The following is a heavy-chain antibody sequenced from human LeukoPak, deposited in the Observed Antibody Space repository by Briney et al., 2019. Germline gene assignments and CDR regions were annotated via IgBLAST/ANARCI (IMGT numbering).Heavy chain of an antibody. CDR2: INHSGST. Sequence: PSETLSLTCAVYGGSFSGYYWSWIRQPPGKGLEWIGEINHSGSTNYNPSLKSRVTISVDTSKNQFSLKLRSVTAADTAVYYCARHSFSGGYFFEFWGQGTLVTVSS. J-gene: IGHJ4*02. D-gene: IGHD1-26*01. V-gene: IGHV4-34*01. CDR3: ARHSFSGGYFFEF. CDR1: GGSFSGYY.